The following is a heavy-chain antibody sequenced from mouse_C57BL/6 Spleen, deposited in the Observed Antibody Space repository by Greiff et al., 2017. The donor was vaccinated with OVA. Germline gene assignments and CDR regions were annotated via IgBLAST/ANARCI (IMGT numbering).Heavy chain of an antibody. V-gene: IGHV7-3*01. CDR2: IRNKANGYTT. Sequence: EVQGVESGGGLVQPGGSLSLSCAASGFTFTDYYMSWVRPPPGKALEWLGFIRNKANGYTTEYSASVKGRFTISRDNSQSILYLQMNALRAEDSATYYCARTTVVAKNCDDWGQGTTLTVSS. CDR3: ARTTVVAKNCDD. CDR1: GFTFTDYY. J-gene: IGHJ2*01. D-gene: IGHD1-1*01.